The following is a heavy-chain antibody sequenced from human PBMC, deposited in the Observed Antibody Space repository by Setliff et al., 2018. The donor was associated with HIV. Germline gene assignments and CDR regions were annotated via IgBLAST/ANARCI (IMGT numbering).Heavy chain of an antibody. CDR2: IYYSGSA. V-gene: IGHV4-34*01. CDR3: VRGPQWLVQKGRVYYFDY. J-gene: IGHJ4*02. CDR1: GGSLSGYY. D-gene: IGHD6-19*01. Sequence: SETLSLTCAVYGGSLSGYYWNWIRQPPGKGLEWIGCIYYSGSAYYNPSLQRRVTISVDTSKNQVSLKLNSMTAADTAVYFCVRGPQWLVQKGRVYYFDYWGQGTLVTVSS.